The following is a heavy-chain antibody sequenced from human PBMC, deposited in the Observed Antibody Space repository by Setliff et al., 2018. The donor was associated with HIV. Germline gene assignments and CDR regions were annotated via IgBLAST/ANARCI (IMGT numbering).Heavy chain of an antibody. CDR1: GGSFSGYY. V-gene: IGHV4-34*01. CDR3: ARQGSSVEMRVFDT. J-gene: IGHJ5*02. CDR2: ISHSGIV. Sequence: PSETLSLTCAVYGGSFSGYYWSWIRQAPGKGLAWIGEISHSGIVNYSPSLKSRLIISVDTSNNQFFMRLRSVTAADSAVYYCARQGSSVEMRVFDTWGQGALVTVSS.